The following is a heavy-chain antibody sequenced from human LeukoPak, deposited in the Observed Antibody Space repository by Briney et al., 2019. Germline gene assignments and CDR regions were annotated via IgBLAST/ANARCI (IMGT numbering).Heavy chain of an antibody. CDR2: ISSSSSTI. D-gene: IGHD2-21*02. V-gene: IGHV3-48*01. J-gene: IGHJ4*02. Sequence: GGSLRLSCAASGFTFSSYWMSWVRQAPGKGLEWVSYISSSSSTIYYADSVKGRFTISRDNAKNSLYLQMNSLRAEDTAVYYCARAYCGGDCYVDYWGQGTLVTVSS. CDR3: ARAYCGGDCYVDY. CDR1: GFTFSSYW.